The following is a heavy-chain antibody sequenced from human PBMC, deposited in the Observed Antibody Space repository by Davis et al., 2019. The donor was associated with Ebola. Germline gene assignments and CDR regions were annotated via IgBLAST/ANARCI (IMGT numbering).Heavy chain of an antibody. CDR3: ARDGYCSGGSCPGLFDY. D-gene: IGHD2-15*01. CDR1: GYTFTNYA. J-gene: IGHJ4*02. CDR2: INTNTGNP. Sequence: ASVKVSCKASGYTFTNYAMNWVRQAPGQGLEWMGWINTNTGNPTYAQGFTRRFVFSLDTSVSTAYLQISSLRAEDTAVYYCARDGYCSGGSCPGLFDYWGQGTLVTVSS. V-gene: IGHV7-4-1*02.